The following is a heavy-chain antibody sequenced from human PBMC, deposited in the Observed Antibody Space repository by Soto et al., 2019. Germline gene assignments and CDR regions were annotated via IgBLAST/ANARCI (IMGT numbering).Heavy chain of an antibody. CDR2: IKSRGSGETT. CDR1: GFSFTAAW. V-gene: IGHV3-15*07. J-gene: IGHJ6*01. Sequence: ELVESGGGLVTPGKSVRLSCVGSGFSFTAAWMNWVRRAPGTGLEWVGRIKSRGSGETTDYGAPVKGRFTISREDTKNTLYLQMHCLKTEVTAVYYCTKHRGRAGSVYYGLEVWGQGSTVTVTS. CDR3: TKHRGRAGSVYYGLEV.